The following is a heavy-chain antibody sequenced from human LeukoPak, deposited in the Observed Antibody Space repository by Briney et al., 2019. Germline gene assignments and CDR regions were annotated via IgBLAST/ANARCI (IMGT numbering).Heavy chain of an antibody. D-gene: IGHD1-14*01. V-gene: IGHV4-59*02. CDR2: IHHSGST. CDR3: ARWNDGNHHFDC. J-gene: IGHJ4*02. Sequence: SETLSLTCTVSGDSVSDYYWNWILQPPGKGPEWIGYIHHSGSTSNNPSLRSRVTMSVDTSKNHFSLDLISVTSADTAVYYCARWNDGNHHFDCWGQGTLVTVSA. CDR1: GDSVSDYY.